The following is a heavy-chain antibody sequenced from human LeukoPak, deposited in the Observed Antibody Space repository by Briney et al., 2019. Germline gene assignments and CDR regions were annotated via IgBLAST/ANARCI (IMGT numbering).Heavy chain of an antibody. CDR2: IYPSDSDT. CDR3: ARPSNSGYDL. D-gene: IGHD5-12*01. J-gene: IGHJ5*02. V-gene: IGHV5-51*01. Sequence: GESLKISCKASGYSFSNYWIGWVRQMPGKGLEWMGIIYPSDSDTRYSPSFQGQVTISADMSISTAYLQWSSLKASDTAMYYCARPSNSGYDLWGQGALVTVSS. CDR1: GYSFSNYW.